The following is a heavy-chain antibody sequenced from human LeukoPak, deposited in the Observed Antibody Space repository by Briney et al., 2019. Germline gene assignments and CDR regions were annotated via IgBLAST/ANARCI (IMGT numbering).Heavy chain of an antibody. Sequence: GGSLRLSCAASGFTFSSYAMSWVRQAPGKGLEWVSAISGSGGSTYYADSVKGRFTISRDNAKNSLYLQMNSLRAEDTAVYYCASQSGYGHFDYWGQGTLVTVSS. CDR3: ASQSGYGHFDY. V-gene: IGHV3-23*01. D-gene: IGHD5-12*01. CDR2: ISGSGGST. CDR1: GFTFSSYA. J-gene: IGHJ4*02.